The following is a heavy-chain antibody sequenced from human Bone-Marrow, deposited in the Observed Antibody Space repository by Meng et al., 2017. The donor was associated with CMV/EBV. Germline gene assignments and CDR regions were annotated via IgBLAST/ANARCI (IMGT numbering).Heavy chain of an antibody. Sequence: QEWGQGLVKPSETLSLTCAVYGGSFSGYYWSWIRQPPGKGLEWIGEINHSGSTNYNPSLKSRVTISVDTSKNQFSLKLSSVTAADTAVYYCARGVDYYDSSGYYYWGQGTLVTVSS. CDR1: GGSFSGYY. V-gene: IGHV4-34*01. J-gene: IGHJ4*02. CDR3: ARGVDYYDSSGYYY. CDR2: INHSGST. D-gene: IGHD3-22*01.